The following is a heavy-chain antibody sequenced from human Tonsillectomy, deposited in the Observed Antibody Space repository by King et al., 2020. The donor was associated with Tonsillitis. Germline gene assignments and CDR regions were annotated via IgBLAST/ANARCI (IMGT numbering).Heavy chain of an antibody. V-gene: IGHV3-30*04. D-gene: IGHD3-22*01. Sequence: QLVQSGGGVVQPGRSLRLSCAASGFTFSSYAMHWVRQAPGKGLEWVAVISYDGSNKYYADSVKGRFTISRDNSKKTLYLQMNSLRAEDTAVYYCVRDVSYDSSGYWGIDYSGQGTLVTVSS. J-gene: IGHJ4*02. CDR3: VRDVSYDSSGYWGIDY. CDR2: ISYDGSNK. CDR1: GFTFSSYA.